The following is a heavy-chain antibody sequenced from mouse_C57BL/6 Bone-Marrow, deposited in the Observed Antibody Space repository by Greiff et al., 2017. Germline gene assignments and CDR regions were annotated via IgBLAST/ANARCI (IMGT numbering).Heavy chain of an antibody. D-gene: IGHD2-3*01. Sequence: QVQLQQSGAELVRPGTSVKVSCKASGYAFTNYLIEWVKQRPGQGLEWIGVINPGSGGTNYNEKFKGKATLTADKSSSTAYMQLSSLTSEDSAVYVCARREYDPLAYWGQGTMVTVSA. CDR3: ARREYDPLAY. J-gene: IGHJ3*01. V-gene: IGHV1-54*01. CDR1: GYAFTNYL. CDR2: INPGSGGT.